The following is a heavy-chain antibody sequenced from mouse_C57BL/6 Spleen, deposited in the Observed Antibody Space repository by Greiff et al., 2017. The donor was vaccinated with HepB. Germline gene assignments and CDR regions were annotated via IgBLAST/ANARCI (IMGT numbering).Heavy chain of an antibody. Sequence: EVQLQESGGGLVKPGGSLKLSCAASGFTFSDYGMHWVRQAPEKGLEWVAYISSGSSTIYYADTVKGRFTISRDNAKNTLFLQMTSLRSEDTAMYYCARWNYGSSYGYFDVWGTGTTVTVSS. CDR2: ISSGSSTI. D-gene: IGHD1-1*01. CDR3: ARWNYGSSYGYFDV. CDR1: GFTFSDYG. V-gene: IGHV5-17*01. J-gene: IGHJ1*03.